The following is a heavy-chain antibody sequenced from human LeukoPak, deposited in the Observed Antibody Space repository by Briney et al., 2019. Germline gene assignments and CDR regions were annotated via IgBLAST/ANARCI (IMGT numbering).Heavy chain of an antibody. J-gene: IGHJ6*02. CDR3: ARDDRLGSSGNYGMDV. CDR2: ISYDGSNK. D-gene: IGHD3-22*01. V-gene: IGHV3-30-3*01. CDR1: GFTFSSYA. Sequence: GGSLRLSCAASGFTFSSYAMHWVRQAPGKGLEWVAVISYDGSNKYYADSAKGRFTISRDNSKNTLYLQMNSLRAEDTAVYYCARDDRLGSSGNYGMDVWGQGTTVTVSS.